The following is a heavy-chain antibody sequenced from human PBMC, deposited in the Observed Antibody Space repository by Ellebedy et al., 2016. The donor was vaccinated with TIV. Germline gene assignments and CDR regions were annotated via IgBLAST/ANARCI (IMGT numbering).Heavy chain of an antibody. Sequence: PGGSLRLSCAASGSTFSSFTMNWVRQAPGKGLEWVSSISSSATYIHNADSVKGRFTISRDNAKNSLYLQMNSLRVEDTAVYYCARPGASYSSSWYDFDCWGQGTLVTVSS. J-gene: IGHJ4*02. CDR1: GSTFSSFT. V-gene: IGHV3-21*01. CDR2: ISSSATYI. D-gene: IGHD6-13*01. CDR3: ARPGASYSSSWYDFDC.